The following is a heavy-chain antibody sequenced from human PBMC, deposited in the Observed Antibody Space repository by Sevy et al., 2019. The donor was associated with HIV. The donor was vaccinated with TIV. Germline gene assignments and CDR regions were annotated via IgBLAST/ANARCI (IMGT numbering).Heavy chain of an antibody. D-gene: IGHD3-16*01. V-gene: IGHV3-23*01. CDR1: GFPFSNFA. J-gene: IGHJ6*03. CDR2: LIGGGSRT. Sequence: GGSLRLSCAASGFPFSNFAMSWVRQAPGKGLEWVSTLIGGGSRTYYADSLTGRFIISGDNSRNTRYLQMNSLRAEDTAIYYCAKRRVQSGRSGGGANYDMDVCGRGTTVTVSS. CDR3: AKRRVQSGRSGGGANYDMDV.